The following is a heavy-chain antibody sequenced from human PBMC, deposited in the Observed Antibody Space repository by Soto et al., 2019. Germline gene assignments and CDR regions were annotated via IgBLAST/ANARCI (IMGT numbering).Heavy chain of an antibody. Sequence: PSETLSLTCAVYGGSFSGYYWSWIRQPPGKGLEWIGEINHSGSTNYNPSLKSRVTISVDTSKNQFSLKLSSVTAADTAVYYCARVNYGSGSYYRLLGNWFDPWGQGTLVTVSS. J-gene: IGHJ5*02. V-gene: IGHV4-34*01. D-gene: IGHD3-10*01. CDR1: GGSFSGYY. CDR2: INHSGST. CDR3: ARVNYGSGSYYRLLGNWFDP.